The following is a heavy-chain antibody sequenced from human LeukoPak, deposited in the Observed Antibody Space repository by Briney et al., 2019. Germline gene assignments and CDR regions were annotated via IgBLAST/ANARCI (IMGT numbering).Heavy chain of an antibody. CDR3: ARSPYDSSGYYS. D-gene: IGHD3-22*01. V-gene: IGHV3-48*03. J-gene: IGHJ4*02. CDR2: ISSSGSTI. Sequence: GGPLRLSCAASGFTFSSYEMNWVRQAPGKGLEWVSYISSSGSTIYYADSVKGRFTISRDNAKNSLYLQMNSLRAEDTAVYYCARSPYDSSGYYSWGQGTLVTVSS. CDR1: GFTFSSYE.